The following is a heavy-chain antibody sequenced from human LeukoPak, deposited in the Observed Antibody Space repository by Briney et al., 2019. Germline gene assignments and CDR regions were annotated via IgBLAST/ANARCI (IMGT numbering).Heavy chain of an antibody. D-gene: IGHD3-10*01. CDR3: ARGGYGSGSYYNPIAWFDP. J-gene: IGHJ5*02. CDR1: GGSISSYY. Sequence: SQTLSLTCTVSGGSISSYYWSWIRQPPGKGLEWIGYIYYSGSTNYNPSLKSRVTISVDTSKNQFSLKLSSVTAADTAVYYCARGGYGSGSYYNPIAWFDPWGQGTLVTVSS. CDR2: IYYSGST. V-gene: IGHV4-59*01.